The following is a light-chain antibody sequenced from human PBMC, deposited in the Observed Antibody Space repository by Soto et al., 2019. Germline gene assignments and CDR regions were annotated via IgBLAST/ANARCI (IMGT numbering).Light chain of an antibody. Sequence: EIVLTQSPATLSLSPGERATLSCRASQSVSTYLAWYQQKPGLAPRLLISDASNRATGIPARFSGSGSGTDFTLTISSLEPEDFAVYYCQQRSSWPEWTFGQGTKVEVK. CDR1: QSVSTY. V-gene: IGKV3-11*01. CDR2: DAS. J-gene: IGKJ1*01. CDR3: QQRSSWPEWT.